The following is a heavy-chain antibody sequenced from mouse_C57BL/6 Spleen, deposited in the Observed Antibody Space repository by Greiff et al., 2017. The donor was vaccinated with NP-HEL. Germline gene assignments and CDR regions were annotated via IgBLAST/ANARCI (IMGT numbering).Heavy chain of an antibody. V-gene: IGHV1-82*01. Sequence: VQRVESGPELVKPGASVKISCKASGYAFSSSWMNWVKQRPGKGLEWIGRIYPGDGDTNYNGKFKGKATLTADKSSSTAYMQLSSLTSEDSAVYFCARDSAGYGVDDWGQGTTLTVSS. CDR2: IYPGDGDT. CDR1: GYAFSSSW. CDR3: ARDSAGYGVDD. J-gene: IGHJ2*01. D-gene: IGHD3-2*02.